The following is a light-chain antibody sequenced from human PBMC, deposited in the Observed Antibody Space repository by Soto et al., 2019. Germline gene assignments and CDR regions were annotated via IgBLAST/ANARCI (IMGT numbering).Light chain of an antibody. J-gene: IGKJ2*01. Sequence: EIMLTQSPGTLSLSPGERATLSCRAGQSVASSYLGWYQQKPGQAPRLLIYATSSRATGIPDRFSGSGSGTDFTLTISRLEPEDFAVYYCQQYVSSSYTFGPGTKLEIK. CDR3: QQYVSSSYT. CDR2: ATS. V-gene: IGKV3-20*01. CDR1: QSVASSY.